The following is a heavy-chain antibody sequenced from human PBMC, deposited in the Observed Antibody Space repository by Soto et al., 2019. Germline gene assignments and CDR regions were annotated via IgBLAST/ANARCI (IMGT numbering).Heavy chain of an antibody. Sequence: SLRLSCAASGFTFSSYSMNWVRQAPGKGLEWVSSISSSSSYIYYADSVKGRFTISRDNAKNSLYLQMNSLRAEDTAVYYCARDQTGTTLSYNWFDPWGQGTLVTVSS. D-gene: IGHD1-7*01. CDR1: GFTFSSYS. V-gene: IGHV3-21*01. J-gene: IGHJ5*02. CDR3: ARDQTGTTLSYNWFDP. CDR2: ISSSSSYI.